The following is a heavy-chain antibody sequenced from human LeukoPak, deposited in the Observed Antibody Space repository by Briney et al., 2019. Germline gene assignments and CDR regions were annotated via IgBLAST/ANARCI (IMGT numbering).Heavy chain of an antibody. V-gene: IGHV1-18*01. CDR1: GYTFTSYG. D-gene: IGHD2-15*01. CDR2: ISAYNGNT. J-gene: IGHJ4*02. Sequence: ASVKVSCKASGYTFTSYGISWVRQAPGQGLEWMGWISAYNGNTNYAQKLQGRVTMTTDTSTSTAYMELSSLRSEDTAVYYCARGAPGSYCSGGSCPYFDYWGQGTLVSVSS. CDR3: ARGAPGSYCSGGSCPYFDY.